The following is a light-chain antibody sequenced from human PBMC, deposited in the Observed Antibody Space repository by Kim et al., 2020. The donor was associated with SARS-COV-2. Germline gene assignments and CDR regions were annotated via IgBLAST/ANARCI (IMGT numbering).Light chain of an antibody. V-gene: IGKV1-33*01. Sequence: SESVGDRVTITGQASQDITDYLNWYQQKPGKAPQLLIYRASILETGVPSRFSGSGSGTDFIFTISSLQAEDIATYYCLQYDNLPYTFGQGTKLEI. CDR3: LQYDNLPYT. J-gene: IGKJ2*01. CDR2: RAS. CDR1: QDITDY.